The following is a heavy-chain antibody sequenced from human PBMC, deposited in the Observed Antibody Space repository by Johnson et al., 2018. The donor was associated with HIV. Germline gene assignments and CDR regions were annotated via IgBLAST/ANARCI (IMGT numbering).Heavy chain of an antibody. J-gene: IGHJ3*02. CDR2: ITGSGIKT. CDR1: GFTFDDYG. D-gene: IGHD3-10*01. V-gene: IGHV3-23*04. Sequence: VQLVESGGGLVQPGGSLRLSCAASGFTFDDYGMSWVRQAPGKGLEWVSTITGSGIKTHYADSVRGRFIVSRDNSKNAVYLEMRSLRAGDTAIYYCARELEGDYAFDIWGQGTMVTVSS. CDR3: ARELEGDYAFDI.